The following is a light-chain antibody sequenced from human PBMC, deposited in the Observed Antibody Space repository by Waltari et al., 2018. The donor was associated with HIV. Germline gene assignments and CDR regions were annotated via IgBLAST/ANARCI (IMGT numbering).Light chain of an antibody. CDR3: SSYTSSSHVV. CDR2: EVS. CDR1: RSDVGGYNY. Sequence: SALTQPASVSGSPGPAITIPCPGTRSDVGGYNYFPWYQQHPGKGPKLMIYEVSNRPSGVSNRVSGSKSGNTASLTISGLQAEDEADYYCSSYTSSSHVVFGGGTKLTVL. J-gene: IGLJ2*01. V-gene: IGLV2-14*01.